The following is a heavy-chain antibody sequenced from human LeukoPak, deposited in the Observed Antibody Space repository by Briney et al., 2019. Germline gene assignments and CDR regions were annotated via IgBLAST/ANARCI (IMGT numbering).Heavy chain of an antibody. CDR3: ARVLTTDWFDP. Sequence: SQTLSLTCTVSGGSISSGDYYGSWIRQPPGKGLEWIGYIYYSGSTYYNPSLKSRVTISVDTSKNQFSLKLSSVTAADTAVYYSARVLTTDWFDPWGQGTLVTVSS. J-gene: IGHJ5*02. CDR1: GGSISSGDYY. V-gene: IGHV4-30-4*01. D-gene: IGHD4-11*01. CDR2: IYYSGST.